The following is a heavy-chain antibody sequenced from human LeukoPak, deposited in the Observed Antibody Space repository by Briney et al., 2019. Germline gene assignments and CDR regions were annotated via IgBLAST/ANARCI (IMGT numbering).Heavy chain of an antibody. CDR3: ARSPPADIVLMVYAIGWYFDL. Sequence: PGGSLRLSCAASGFTFSDYYMSWLRQAPGKGLEWVSYISSSGSTIYYADSVKGRFTISRDNAKNSLYLQMNSLRAEDTAVYYCARSPPADIVLMVYAIGWYFDLWGRGTLVTVSS. D-gene: IGHD2-8*01. CDR2: ISSSGSTI. CDR1: GFTFSDYY. J-gene: IGHJ2*01. V-gene: IGHV3-11*01.